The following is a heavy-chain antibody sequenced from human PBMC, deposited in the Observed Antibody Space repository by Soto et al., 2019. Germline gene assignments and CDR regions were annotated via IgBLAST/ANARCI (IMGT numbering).Heavy chain of an antibody. CDR1: GYSFTGYW. D-gene: IGHD3-22*01. CDR3: ARSNIGDYYDSSGSLYGMDV. CDR2: IDPSDSYT. J-gene: IGHJ6*02. Sequence: GESLKISCNGSGYSFTGYWISWVRQMPWKGLEWMGRIDPSDSYTNYSPSFQGHVTISADKSISTAYLQWSSLKASDTAMYYCARSNIGDYYDSSGSLYGMDVWGQGTTVTVSS. V-gene: IGHV5-10-1*01.